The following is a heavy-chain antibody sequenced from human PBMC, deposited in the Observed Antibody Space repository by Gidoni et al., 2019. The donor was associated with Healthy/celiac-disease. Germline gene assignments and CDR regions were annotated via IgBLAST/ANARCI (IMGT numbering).Heavy chain of an antibody. D-gene: IGHD3-3*01. CDR2: INHSGST. J-gene: IGHJ5*02. V-gene: IGHV4-34*01. CDR3: ARGVKYYDFWSGYSSPYNWFDP. CDR1: GGSFSGYY. Sequence: QVQLQQWGAGLLKPSETLSLTCAVYGGSFSGYYWIWIRQPPGKGREWIGKINHSGSTNYNPSLKSRVTISVDTSKNQFSLKLSSVTAADTAVYYCARGVKYYDFWSGYSSPYNWFDPWGQGTLVTVSS.